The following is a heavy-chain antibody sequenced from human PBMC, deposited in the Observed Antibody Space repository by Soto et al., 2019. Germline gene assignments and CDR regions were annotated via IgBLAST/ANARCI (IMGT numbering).Heavy chain of an antibody. Sequence: QLQLQESGPGLVKPSETLSLTCTVSGGSISSSSYYWGWIRQPPGKGLEWIGSIYYSGSTYYNPSLKSRVTISVDTSKNQFSLKLSSVTAADTAVYYCARHTDYGDQYYYYGMDVWGQGTTVTVSS. CDR3: ARHTDYGDQYYYYGMDV. D-gene: IGHD4-17*01. V-gene: IGHV4-39*01. J-gene: IGHJ6*02. CDR2: IYYSGST. CDR1: GGSISSSSYY.